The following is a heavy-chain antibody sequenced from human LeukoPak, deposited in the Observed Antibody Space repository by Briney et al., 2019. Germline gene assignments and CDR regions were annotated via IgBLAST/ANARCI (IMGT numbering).Heavy chain of an antibody. V-gene: IGHV1-2*02. CDR3: ARVRPKMTTVTPGWFDP. J-gene: IGHJ5*02. Sequence: GASVKVSCKASGYTFTGYYMHWVRQAPGQGLEWMGWINPNSGGTNYAQKFQGRVTITRDTSISTAYMELSRLRSDDTAVYYCARVRPKMTTVTPGWFDPWGQGTLVTVSS. D-gene: IGHD4-11*01. CDR2: INPNSGGT. CDR1: GYTFTGYY.